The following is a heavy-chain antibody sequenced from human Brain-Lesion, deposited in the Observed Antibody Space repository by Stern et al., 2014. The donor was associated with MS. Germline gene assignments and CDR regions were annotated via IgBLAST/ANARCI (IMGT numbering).Heavy chain of an antibody. CDR1: GGSISSGSVY. CDR2: INASGAA. J-gene: IGHJ4*02. V-gene: IGHV4-61*02. CDR3: ASGYRIFDY. Sequence: VQLVESGPGLVKPSQTLSLTCTVSGGSISSGSVYWSWIRQPVGKGLVWIGRINASGAAFSTPPLKSRVTISPDTSITHFSRELNSATAADTAIYYCASGYRIFDYWGQGILVTVSS. D-gene: IGHD5-18*01.